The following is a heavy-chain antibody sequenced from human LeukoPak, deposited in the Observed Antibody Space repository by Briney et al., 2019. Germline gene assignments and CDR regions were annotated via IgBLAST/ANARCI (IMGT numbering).Heavy chain of an antibody. Sequence: GGSLRLSCAASGFTFSSYWMHWVRQAPGKGLMWVSRINSDGSITNYADSVKGRFTISRDNAKNSLYLQMNSLRAEDTAVYYCARHSIWYSYGYQDYWGQGTLVTVSS. V-gene: IGHV3-74*01. D-gene: IGHD5-18*01. J-gene: IGHJ4*02. CDR3: ARHSIWYSYGYQDY. CDR2: INSDGSIT. CDR1: GFTFSSYW.